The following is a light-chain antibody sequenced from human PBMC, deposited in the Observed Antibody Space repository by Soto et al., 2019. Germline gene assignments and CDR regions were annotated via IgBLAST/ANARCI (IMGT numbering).Light chain of an antibody. V-gene: IGKV1-5*03. CDR2: RAS. CDR1: QSITTW. J-gene: IGKJ3*01. CDR3: QHYTTYSGT. Sequence: DIQMTQSPSTLSASVGGRVTITCRASQSITTWLAWYQQKPGKAPKLLIYRASSLESGVPSRFSGSGSGTEFTLTISSLQPDDFATYYCQHYTTYSGTFGPGTKLDIK.